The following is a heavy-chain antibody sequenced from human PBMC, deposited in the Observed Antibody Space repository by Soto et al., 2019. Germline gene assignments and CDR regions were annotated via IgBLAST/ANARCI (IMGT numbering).Heavy chain of an antibody. CDR2: ISSSGSTI. J-gene: IGHJ4*02. CDR3: ARIPSIPGIAAAGIPPDY. V-gene: IGHV3-11*01. D-gene: IGHD6-13*01. CDR1: GFTFSDYY. Sequence: GGSLRLSCAASGFTFSDYYMSWIRQAPGKGLEWVSYISSSGSTIYYADSVKGRFTISRDNAKNSLYLQMNSLRAEDTAVYYCARIPSIPGIAAAGIPPDYWGQGTLVTVSS.